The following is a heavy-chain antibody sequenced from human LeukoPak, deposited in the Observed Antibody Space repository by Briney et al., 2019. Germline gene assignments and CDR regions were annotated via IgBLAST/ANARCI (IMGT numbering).Heavy chain of an antibody. J-gene: IGHJ3*02. CDR2: IRSDGSNK. CDR1: GFTFSSYA. Sequence: GGSLRLSCAASGFTFSSYAMSWVRQAPGKGLEWVAFIRSDGSNKYYADSVKGRFTISRDDSKNTLYLQMNSLRPEDTAVYYCAKGNVATTGRDAFDIWGQGTMVTVSS. V-gene: IGHV3-30*02. D-gene: IGHD5-24*01. CDR3: AKGNVATTGRDAFDI.